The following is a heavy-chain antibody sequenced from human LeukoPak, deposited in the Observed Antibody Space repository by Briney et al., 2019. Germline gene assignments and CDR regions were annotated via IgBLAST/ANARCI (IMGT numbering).Heavy chain of an antibody. CDR1: GGSIGGYY. Sequence: SETLSLTCTVSGGSIGGYYWSWIRQPAGQGLEWIGRVYANGDTRYNPSLKSRVTMSVDTSKNQLSLNLGPVTAADTAVYYCARAAGAAGGQYFDYWGQGTLVTVSS. V-gene: IGHV4-4*07. J-gene: IGHJ4*02. CDR3: ARAAGAAGGQYFDY. CDR2: VYANGDT. D-gene: IGHD6-13*01.